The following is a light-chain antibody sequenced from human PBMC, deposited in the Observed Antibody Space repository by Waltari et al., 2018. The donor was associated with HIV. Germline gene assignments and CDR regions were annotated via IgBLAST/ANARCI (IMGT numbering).Light chain of an antibody. CDR2: DYE. Sequence: VVTQEPSLTVSPGDTVTLSCASSRGSFARSHCPYWFQLKPGQAPRTLTHDYEKRHPLTPGRFSGSLDGGRAILTLSGALQEDEAEYFCLLSYHGVRFFGGGTRLTV. V-gene: IGLV7-46*01. CDR1: RGSFARSHC. J-gene: IGLJ2*01. CDR3: LLSYHGVRF.